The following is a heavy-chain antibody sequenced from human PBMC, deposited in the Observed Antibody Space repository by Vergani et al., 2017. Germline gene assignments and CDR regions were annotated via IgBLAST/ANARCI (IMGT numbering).Heavy chain of an antibody. D-gene: IGHD3-22*01. J-gene: IGHJ4*02. CDR3: AGPQGTSAYYYGGFDY. CDR1: GFTFSTYA. V-gene: IGHV3-23*01. CDR2: ISSDGGST. Sequence: EGQLLESGGGMVQPGGSLRLSCVASGFTFSTYAMTWVRQAPGKGLEWVSTISSDGGSTYYADSVKGRFTISRDNSKNTLSLQMNSLTAEDTAIYYCAGPQGTSAYYYGGFDYWGQGILVTVSS.